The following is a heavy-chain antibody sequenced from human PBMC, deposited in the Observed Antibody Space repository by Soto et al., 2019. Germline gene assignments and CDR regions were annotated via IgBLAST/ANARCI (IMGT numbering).Heavy chain of an antibody. J-gene: IGHJ4*02. CDR3: AKDHARDIVVVPSKD. D-gene: IGHD2-2*01. CDR1: GFTFSSYG. Sequence: PGGSLRLSCAASGFTFSSYGMHWVRQAPGKGLEWVAVISYDGSNKYYADSVKGRFTISRDNSKNTLYLQMNSLRAEDTAVYYCAKDHARDIVVVPSKDWGQGTLVTVSS. CDR2: ISYDGSNK. V-gene: IGHV3-30*18.